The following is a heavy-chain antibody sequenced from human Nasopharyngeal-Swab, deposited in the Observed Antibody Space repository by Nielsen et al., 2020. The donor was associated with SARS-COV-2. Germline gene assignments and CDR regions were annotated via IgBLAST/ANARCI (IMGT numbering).Heavy chain of an antibody. CDR3: ARGGGAVADGFDY. D-gene: IGHD6-19*01. CDR2: INHSGST. Sequence: SETLSLTCAVYGGSFSGYSWSWIRQPPGKGLEWIGEINHSGSTNYNPSLKSRVTISVDTSKNQFSLKLSSVTAADTAVYYCARGGGAVADGFDYWGQGTLVTVSS. V-gene: IGHV4-34*01. CDR1: GGSFSGYS. J-gene: IGHJ4*02.